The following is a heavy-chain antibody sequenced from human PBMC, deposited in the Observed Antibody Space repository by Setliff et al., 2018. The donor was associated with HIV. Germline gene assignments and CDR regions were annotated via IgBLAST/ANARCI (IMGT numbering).Heavy chain of an antibody. CDR2: IYYSGTT. Sequence: SETLSLTCTVSGGSISSTNYYWGWIRQTPGKGLAWIGSIYYSGTTYYNPSLKSLVTMSVDTSTSRPSLKVHSLTAADTAMYYCARGGHGTSWTDYWGQGTLVTVSS. J-gene: IGHJ4*02. CDR1: GGSISSTNYY. D-gene: IGHD6-13*01. V-gene: IGHV4-39*07. CDR3: ARGGHGTSWTDY.